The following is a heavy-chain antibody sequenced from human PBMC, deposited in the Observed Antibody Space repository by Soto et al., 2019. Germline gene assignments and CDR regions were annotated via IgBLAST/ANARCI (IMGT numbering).Heavy chain of an antibody. J-gene: IGHJ6*02. CDR3: AKELQRGMDV. CDR1: GYTFSVYH. D-gene: IGHD4-4*01. CDR2: VHPNSGGT. Sequence: QVHLVQSGAEVKQPGASVKVSCKASGYTFSVYHMHWVRQAPGQGLEWMGWVHPNSGGTNYAQSFEGRVPMTRDTSINTAYMEPSRLTSDDTAVYYCAKELQRGMDVWGQGTTVTVSS. V-gene: IGHV1-2*02.